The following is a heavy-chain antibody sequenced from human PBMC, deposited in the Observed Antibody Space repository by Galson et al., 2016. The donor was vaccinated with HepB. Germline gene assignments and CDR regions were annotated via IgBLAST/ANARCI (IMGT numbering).Heavy chain of an antibody. V-gene: IGHV4-39*01. D-gene: IGHD3-22*01. CDR3: ARGPRVVITTVFDY. Sequence: ETLSLTCSVSGDSMSSSSYYHWGWIRQSPGKGLEWIGSIYPSGSTYYNPSLKSRVTIAVDASKNQFSLKVTSVTAADTALYFCARGPRVVITTVFDYWGQGTLLTVSS. J-gene: IGHJ4*02. CDR2: IYPSGST. CDR1: GDSMSSSSYYH.